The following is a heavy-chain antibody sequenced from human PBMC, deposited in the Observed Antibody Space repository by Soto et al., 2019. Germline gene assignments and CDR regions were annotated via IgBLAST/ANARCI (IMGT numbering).Heavy chain of an antibody. CDR1: GFTLSDHY. CDR3: ARGAQASGPARYYYGMDV. D-gene: IGHD3-10*01. Sequence: AGGSLRLSCAASGFTLSDHYMDWVRQAPGKGLEWVGRSRDKANRYTTEYATSVRGRFTISRDVSKTLLYLQVNSLKTEDTAVYYCARGAQASGPARYYYGMDVWGQGITVTVSS. V-gene: IGHV3-72*01. J-gene: IGHJ6*02. CDR2: SRDKANRYTT.